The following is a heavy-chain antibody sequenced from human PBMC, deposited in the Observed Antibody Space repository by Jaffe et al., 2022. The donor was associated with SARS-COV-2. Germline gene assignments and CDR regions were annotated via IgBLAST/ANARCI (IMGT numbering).Heavy chain of an antibody. V-gene: IGHV4-61*02. D-gene: IGHD3-22*01. Sequence: QVQLRESGPGLVEPPQTLSLTCTVSGDSINSGSYYWGWIRQPAGKGLEWIGRIYTSGTTNYNPSLKSRVTMSVDTSKNQYSLRLSSVTASDTAVYYCAKGSGFPKLFFDNWGQGALVTVSS. CDR1: GDSINSGSYY. J-gene: IGHJ4*02. CDR3: AKGSGFPKLFFDN. CDR2: IYTSGTT.